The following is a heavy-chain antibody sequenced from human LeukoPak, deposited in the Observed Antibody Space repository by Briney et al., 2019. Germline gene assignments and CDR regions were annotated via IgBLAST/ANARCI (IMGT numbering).Heavy chain of an antibody. V-gene: IGHV4-39*01. CDR2: IYYSGST. D-gene: IGHD2-15*01. CDR1: GGSISSGSYY. Sequence: PSETLSLTCTVSGGSISSGSYYWGWIRQPPGKGLEWIGSIYYSGSTYYNPSLKSRVTISVDTSKNQFSLKLSSVTAADTAVYYCARRLVAATKGYFDYWGQGTLVTVSS. CDR3: ARRLVAATKGYFDY. J-gene: IGHJ4*02.